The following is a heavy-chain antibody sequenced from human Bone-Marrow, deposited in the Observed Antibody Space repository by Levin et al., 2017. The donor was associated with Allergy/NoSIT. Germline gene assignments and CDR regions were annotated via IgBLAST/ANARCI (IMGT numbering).Heavy chain of an antibody. CDR3: ARHFPEGIAAYPYKMFDP. CDR2: IFDTGRP. D-gene: IGHD6-13*01. J-gene: IGHJ5*02. CDR1: GASLSNPY. Sequence: SQTLSLTCLVSGASLSNPYWSWVRQPPGKALEWIGYIFDTGRPNYNPSLEGRVSISGDSSKNQFSLRLKSVTAADTAVYYCARHFPEGIAAYPYKMFDPWGQGTLVTVSS. V-gene: IGHV4-59*08.